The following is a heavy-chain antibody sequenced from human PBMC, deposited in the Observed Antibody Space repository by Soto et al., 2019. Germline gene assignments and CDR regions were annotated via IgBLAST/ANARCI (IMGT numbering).Heavy chain of an antibody. J-gene: IGHJ6*04. V-gene: IGHV1-24*01. CDR3: AIGFCCGGSHPDIMDF. CDR2: FDPEDGET. Sequence: GASVKVSCKVSGYTLTGFSMHWVRQAPGKGLEWMGGFDPEDGETIYAQKLQGRVTMTEDTSTDTAYMELSSLRSEDTAVYYCAIGFCCGGSHPDIMDFRAKGTTVPVSA. D-gene: IGHD2-15*01. CDR1: GYTLTGFS.